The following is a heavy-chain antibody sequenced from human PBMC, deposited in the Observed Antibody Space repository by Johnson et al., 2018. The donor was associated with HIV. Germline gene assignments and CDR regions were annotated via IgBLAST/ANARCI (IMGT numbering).Heavy chain of an antibody. V-gene: IGHV3-11*01. CDR1: GFTFSDYY. D-gene: IGHD6-19*01. CDR2: ISSSGSTI. J-gene: IGHJ3*02. CDR3: ARVLTWGYSSGFFGAFEI. Sequence: QVQLVESGGGLVQPGRSLRLSCAASGFTFSDYYMSWIRQAPGKGLEWVSYISSSGSTIYYADSVKGRFTISRDNAKNSLYLQMNSLRAEDTALYYCARVLTWGYSSGFFGAFEIWGQGTVVTVSS.